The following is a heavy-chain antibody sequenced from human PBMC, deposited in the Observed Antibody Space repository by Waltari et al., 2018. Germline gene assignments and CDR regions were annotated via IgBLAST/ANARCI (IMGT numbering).Heavy chain of an antibody. CDR1: GGSISSSY. Sequence: QVQLQESGPGLVKPSETLSLTCTVSGGSISSSYWSWIRRPAGKGLEWIGRIYTSGSTNYNPSLKSRVTMSVDTSKNQFSLKLSSVTAADTAVYYCARASPRLRYGDRNYDWYFDLWGRGTLVTVSS. CDR2: IYTSGST. CDR3: ARASPRLRYGDRNYDWYFDL. D-gene: IGHD4-17*01. V-gene: IGHV4-4*07. J-gene: IGHJ2*01.